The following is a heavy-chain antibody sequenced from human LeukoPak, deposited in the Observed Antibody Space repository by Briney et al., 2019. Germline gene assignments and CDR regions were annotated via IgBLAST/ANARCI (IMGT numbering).Heavy chain of an antibody. V-gene: IGHV4-34*01. J-gene: IGHJ5*02. D-gene: IGHD3-10*01. CDR1: GGSFSGYY. CDR2: INHSGST. CDR3: ARGGYYGSGNDFRFDP. Sequence: SETLSLTCAVYGGSFSGYYWSWIRQPPGKGLEWIGEINHSGSTNYKPSLKSRVTISVDTSKNQFSLKLSSVTAADTAVYYCARGGYYGSGNDFRFDPWGQETLVTVSS.